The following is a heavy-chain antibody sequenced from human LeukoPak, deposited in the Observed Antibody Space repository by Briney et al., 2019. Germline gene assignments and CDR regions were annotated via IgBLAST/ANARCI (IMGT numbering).Heavy chain of an antibody. J-gene: IGHJ4*02. CDR3: ARYYYGSGTYDY. D-gene: IGHD3-10*01. CDR1: GGTFSSYA. Sequence: SVKVSCKASGGTFSSYAISWVRQAPGQGLEWMGGIIPIFGTANYAQKFQGRVTITADESTSTAYMELRSLRSDDTAVYYCARYYYGSGTYDYWGQGTLVTVSS. CDR2: IIPIFGTA. V-gene: IGHV1-69*13.